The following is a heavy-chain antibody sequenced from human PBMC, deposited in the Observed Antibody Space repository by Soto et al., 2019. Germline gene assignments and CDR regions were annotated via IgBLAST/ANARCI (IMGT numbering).Heavy chain of an antibody. Sequence: PGGSLRLSCAASGFTFSSYSMNWVRQAPGKGLEWVSSISSSSSYIYYADSVKGRFTISRDNAKNSLYLQMNSLRAEDTAVYYCARVGYYYDSSGRINYYGMDVWGQGTKVTVSS. D-gene: IGHD3-22*01. CDR3: ARVGYYYDSSGRINYYGMDV. V-gene: IGHV3-21*01. CDR1: GFTFSSYS. J-gene: IGHJ6*02. CDR2: ISSSSSYI.